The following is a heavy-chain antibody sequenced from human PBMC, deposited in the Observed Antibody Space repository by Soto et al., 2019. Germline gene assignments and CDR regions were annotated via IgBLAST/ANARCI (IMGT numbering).Heavy chain of an antibody. J-gene: IGHJ5*02. Sequence: TSETLSLTCAVYGGSVNGYYWNWIRQPPGKELEWIGEINHTGGTHYNPSLKSRVTMSVDTSKNQFSLRLSSVTAADTAIYYCATRITVFGLLIPPFDPWGQGTQVTVSS. CDR2: INHTGGT. CDR3: ATRITVFGLLIPPFDP. CDR1: GGSVNGYY. D-gene: IGHD3-3*01. V-gene: IGHV4-34*01.